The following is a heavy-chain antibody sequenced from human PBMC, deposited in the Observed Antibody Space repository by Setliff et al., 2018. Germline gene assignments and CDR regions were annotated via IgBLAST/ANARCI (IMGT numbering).Heavy chain of an antibody. Sequence: ASVKVSCKASGYTFTGYYIHWVRQAPGQRPEWMGWINVGNGNTKYSQEFQGRVTLTRDTSASTAYVELSSLTSEDMAVYYCARQGGNYYFQYWGQGTLVTVSS. J-gene: IGHJ4*02. V-gene: IGHV1-3*03. CDR2: INVGNGNT. D-gene: IGHD3-16*01. CDR1: GYTFTGYY. CDR3: ARQGGNYYFQY.